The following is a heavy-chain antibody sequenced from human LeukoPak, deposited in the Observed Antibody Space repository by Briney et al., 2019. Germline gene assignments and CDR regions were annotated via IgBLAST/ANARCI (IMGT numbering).Heavy chain of an antibody. CDR3: AKIPISRIMITFGGVYYFDC. V-gene: IGHV3-23*01. J-gene: IGHJ4*02. Sequence: PGGSLRLSCAASGFTFSSYAMSWVRQAPGKGLEWVSVISGSGGSTYYADSVKGRFTISRDNYKNTLYLQMNSLRAEDTAVYYCAKIPISRIMITFGGVYYFDCWGQGTLVTVSS. D-gene: IGHD3-16*01. CDR2: ISGSGGST. CDR1: GFTFSSYA.